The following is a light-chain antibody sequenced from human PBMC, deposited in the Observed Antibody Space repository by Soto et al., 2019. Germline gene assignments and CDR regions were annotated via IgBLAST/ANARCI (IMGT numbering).Light chain of an antibody. CDR2: GAS. Sequence: EIVLTQSPGTLSLSPGERATLSCRASQSVSSSYLAWYQQQPGQAPRLLIYGASSRATGVPPTFSGSASGTEFTLTISSLQSEDFTAYYCQQYYRWPLTFGQGTKVDIK. CDR1: QSVSSSY. CDR3: QQYYRWPLT. V-gene: IGKV3-20*01. J-gene: IGKJ1*01.